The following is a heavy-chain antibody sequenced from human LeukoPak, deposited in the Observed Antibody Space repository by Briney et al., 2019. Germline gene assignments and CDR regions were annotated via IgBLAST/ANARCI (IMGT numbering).Heavy chain of an antibody. D-gene: IGHD3-9*01. CDR2: ISGTGLSM. CDR3: AKDISRYFRQPYYFDY. J-gene: IGHJ4*02. Sequence: PGGSLRLSCAASGFTFSSYGMSWVRQAPGKGLEWVSAISGTGLSMYYADSVKGRFTISRDNSKNTLYLEMNSLRAEDTAVYYCAKDISRYFRQPYYFDYWGQGTLVTVSS. CDR1: GFTFSSYG. V-gene: IGHV3-23*01.